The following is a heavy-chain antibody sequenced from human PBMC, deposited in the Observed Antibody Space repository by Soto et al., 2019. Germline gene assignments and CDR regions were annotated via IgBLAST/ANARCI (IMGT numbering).Heavy chain of an antibody. D-gene: IGHD4-4*01. CDR3: AKDPGDTNYGETFDY. CDR1: GFTFSSYA. Sequence: EVQLLESGGGLAQPGGSLRLSCAASGFTFSSYAMSWVRQGPGKGLEWVSVIRGSGGGTYYADSVKGRFTISRDNSKNTLYLQMNSLRAEDTALYFCAKDPGDTNYGETFDYWGQGTLVTVSS. J-gene: IGHJ4*02. CDR2: IRGSGGGT. V-gene: IGHV3-23*01.